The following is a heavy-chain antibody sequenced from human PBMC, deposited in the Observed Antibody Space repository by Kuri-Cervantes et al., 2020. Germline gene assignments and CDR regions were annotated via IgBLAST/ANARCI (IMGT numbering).Heavy chain of an antibody. CDR3: LRGGGSWSGAHCSTDY. J-gene: IGHJ4*02. D-gene: IGHD2-15*01. CDR1: GFTFSNYW. CDR2: VSDGGGHT. V-gene: IGHV3-23*01. Sequence: GGSLRLSCAASGFTFSNYWMSWVRQAPGKGLDWVSSVSDGGGHTYYADSVQGRFTMSGDNSRNTVNLVMNSLRAEDTAIYYCLRGGGSWSGAHCSTDYWGRGTLVTVSS.